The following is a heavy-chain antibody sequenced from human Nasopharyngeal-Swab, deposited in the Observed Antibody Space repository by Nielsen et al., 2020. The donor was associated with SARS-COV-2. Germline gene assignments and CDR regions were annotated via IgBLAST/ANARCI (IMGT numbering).Heavy chain of an antibody. CDR2: INPNSGGT. D-gene: IGHD6-6*01. Sequence: ASVKVSCKASGYTFTDYYMHWVRQAPGQGLEWMGRINPNSGGTNYAQKFQGRVTMTRDTSIRTAYMDLSSLRSDDTAMYYCARDGTSRGIASRPGLYYYPMDVWGQGTTVTVSS. J-gene: IGHJ6*02. V-gene: IGHV1-2*06. CDR3: ARDGTSRGIASRPGLYYYPMDV. CDR1: GYTFTDYY.